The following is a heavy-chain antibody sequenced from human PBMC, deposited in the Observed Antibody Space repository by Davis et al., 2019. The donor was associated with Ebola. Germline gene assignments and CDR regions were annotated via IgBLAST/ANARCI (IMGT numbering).Heavy chain of an antibody. Sequence: GESPKTSRTGSAYSLTSYRIGWVRPPPGKGPEWMGIIYPGDADTRYGPTFQGQVTTSVDKSISTADLQWSSLKASDTAMYYCAGIYGDYKVTPDVWAQGTLVTVST. CDR3: AGIYGDYKVTPDV. J-gene: IGHJ4*02. D-gene: IGHD4-17*01. CDR1: AYSLTSYR. V-gene: IGHV5-51*01. CDR2: IYPGDADT.